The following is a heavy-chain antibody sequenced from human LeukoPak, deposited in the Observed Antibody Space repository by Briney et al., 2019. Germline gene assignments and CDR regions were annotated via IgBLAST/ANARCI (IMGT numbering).Heavy chain of an antibody. CDR3: ARGGGRATYYYYYYMDV. D-gene: IGHD1-26*01. CDR2: MNPNSGNT. V-gene: IGHV1-8*03. CDR1: GYTFTSYD. J-gene: IGHJ6*03. Sequence: ASVKVSCKASGYTFTSYDINWVRQATGQGREGMGWMNPNSGNTGYAQKFQGRVTITRNTSISTAYMELSSLRSEDTDVYYCARGGGRATYYYYYYMDVWGKGTTVTVSS.